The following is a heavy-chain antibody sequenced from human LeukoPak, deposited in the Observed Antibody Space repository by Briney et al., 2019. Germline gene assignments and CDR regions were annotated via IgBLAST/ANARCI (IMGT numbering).Heavy chain of an antibody. CDR1: GYTFTSYY. D-gene: IGHD3-3*01. V-gene: IGHV1-46*01. Sequence: GASVKVSCRASGYTFTSYYMHWVRQAPGQGLEWMGIINPSGGSTSYAQKFQGRVTMTRDMSTSTVYMELSSLRSEDTAVYYCARDLFLRFAGSYYYYMDVWGKGTTVTVSS. J-gene: IGHJ6*03. CDR3: ARDLFLRFAGSYYYYMDV. CDR2: INPSGGST.